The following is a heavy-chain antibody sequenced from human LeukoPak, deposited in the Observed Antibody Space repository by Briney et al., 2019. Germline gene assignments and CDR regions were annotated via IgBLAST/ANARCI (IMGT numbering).Heavy chain of an antibody. D-gene: IGHD1-26*01. CDR2: INHSGST. CDR1: GGSFSGYY. J-gene: IGHJ4*02. Sequence: SETLSLTCAVYGGSFSGYYWSWIRQPPGKGLEWIVEINHSGSTNYNPPLKSRVPVSVDTSRNQFSLKLSSVTAADRAVYYCAGVQYSGSYRTFDYWGQGTLVTVSS. V-gene: IGHV4-34*01. CDR3: AGVQYSGSYRTFDY.